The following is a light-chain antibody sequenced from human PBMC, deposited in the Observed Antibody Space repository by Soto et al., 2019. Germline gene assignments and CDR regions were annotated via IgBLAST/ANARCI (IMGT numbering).Light chain of an antibody. Sequence: QTVVTQEPSFSVSPGGTVTLTCGLSSGSVSTTYFPSWYQQTPGQAPRTLIYSTNTRSSGVPDRFSGSILGNKAALTITGAQADDESHNYCVLYMGSAIVLFGGGTKLTVL. CDR2: STN. J-gene: IGLJ2*01. CDR1: SGSVSTTYF. CDR3: VLYMGSAIVL. V-gene: IGLV8-61*01.